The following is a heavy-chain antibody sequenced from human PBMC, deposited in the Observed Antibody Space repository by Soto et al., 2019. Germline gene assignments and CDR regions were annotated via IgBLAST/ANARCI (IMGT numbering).Heavy chain of an antibody. J-gene: IGHJ4*02. V-gene: IGHV4-59*08. CDR2: IYYSGST. Sequence: SETLSLPCTVSGGSISSFYWSWIRQPPGKGLEWIGYIYYSGSTNYNPSLKSRVTISVDTSKNQFSLKLSSVTAADTAVYYCARQIVVASFFDYWGQGTLVTVSS. D-gene: IGHD3-22*01. CDR1: GGSISSFY. CDR3: ARQIVVASFFDY.